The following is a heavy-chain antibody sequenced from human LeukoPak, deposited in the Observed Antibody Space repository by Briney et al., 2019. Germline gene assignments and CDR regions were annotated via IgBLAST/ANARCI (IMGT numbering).Heavy chain of an antibody. CDR3: ARCDSSGALYYYYGMDV. D-gene: IGHD3-22*01. CDR1: GYSFTSYW. V-gene: IGHV5-51*01. CDR2: IYPGDSDT. Sequence: ESLKISCKGSGYSFTSYWIGWVRQMPGKGLEWMGIIYPGDSDTRYSPSFQGQVTISADKSISTVYLQWSSLKASDTAMYYCARCDSSGALYYYYGMDVWGQGTTVTVSS. J-gene: IGHJ6*02.